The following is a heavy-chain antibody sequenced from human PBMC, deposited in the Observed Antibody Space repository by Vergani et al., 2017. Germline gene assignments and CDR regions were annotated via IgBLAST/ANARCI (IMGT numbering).Heavy chain of an antibody. CDR2: VFHSGSA. V-gene: IGHV4-38-2*02. CDR1: GYSISRGYY. J-gene: IGHJ6*03. D-gene: IGHD6-25*01. Sequence: QVQLQESGPGLVKPSETLSLTCSVSGYSISRGYYWGWIRQPPGKGLEWIATVFHSGSAYYNPSLRRRVTISVETSKNQFSLKLRSVTAADTAVYYCARVDTQVPATSHFYYMDVWGKGTTVVVSS. CDR3: ARVDTQVPATSHFYYMDV.